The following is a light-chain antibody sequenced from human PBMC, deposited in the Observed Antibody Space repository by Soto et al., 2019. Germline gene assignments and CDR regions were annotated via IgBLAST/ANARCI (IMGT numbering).Light chain of an antibody. CDR3: QQRSNWPLT. J-gene: IGKJ4*01. V-gene: IGKV3-11*01. Sequence: EIVLTQSPATLSLSPGERATLSCSASQSVSSYLAWYQQKPGQAPRLLIYDASNRATGIPARFSGSGSGTDFTLTISSLEPEDFAVYYCQQRSNWPLTFGGGTTVDIK. CDR1: QSVSSY. CDR2: DAS.